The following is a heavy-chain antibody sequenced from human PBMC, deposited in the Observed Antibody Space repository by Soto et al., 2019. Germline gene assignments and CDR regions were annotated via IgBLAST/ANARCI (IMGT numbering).Heavy chain of an antibody. CDR2: INGYTGNT. D-gene: IGHD3-16*01. V-gene: IGHV1-18*01. CDR3: ARSWVTGKGGIDV. J-gene: IGHJ6*02. Sequence: QVQLVQSGAEVKKPGASVKVSCKASGYTFTSYGLSWVRQAPGQGLEWMGWINGYTGNTNYAQTFQGRVPMTTDTSTNTAYLDLWTLISDDTAVYYCARSWVTGKGGIDVWGQGTTVTVSS. CDR1: GYTFTSYG.